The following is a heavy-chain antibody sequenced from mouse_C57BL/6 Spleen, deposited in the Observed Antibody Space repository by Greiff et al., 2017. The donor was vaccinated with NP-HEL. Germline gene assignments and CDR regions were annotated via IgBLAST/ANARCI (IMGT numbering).Heavy chain of an antibody. CDR1: GYAFTNYL. CDR2: INPGSGGT. Sequence: VQLQQSGAELVRPGTSVKVSCKASGYAFTNYLIEWVKQRPGQGLEWIGVINPGSGGTNYNEKFKGKATLTADKSSSTAYMQLSNLTSEDSAVYFCARDYYGSNEGYYFDYWGQGTTLTVSS. V-gene: IGHV1-54*01. CDR3: ARDYYGSNEGYYFDY. D-gene: IGHD1-1*01. J-gene: IGHJ2*01.